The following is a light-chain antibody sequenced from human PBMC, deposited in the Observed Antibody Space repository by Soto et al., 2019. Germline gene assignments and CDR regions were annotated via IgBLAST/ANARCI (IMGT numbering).Light chain of an antibody. CDR3: QQYDNSLWT. J-gene: IGKJ1*01. CDR2: GAS. CDR1: QSVTRSY. V-gene: IGKV3-20*01. Sequence: EIVLTQSPGTLSLSPGERATLSCRASQSVTRSYLAWYQQKPGQAPSLLIYGASSRATAVPDRFSGSGSGTDFTLTISRLEPEDFAVYYCQQYDNSLWTFGQGTKVEIK.